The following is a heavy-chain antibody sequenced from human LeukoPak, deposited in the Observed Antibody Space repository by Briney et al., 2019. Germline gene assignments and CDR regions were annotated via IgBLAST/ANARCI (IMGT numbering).Heavy chain of an antibody. J-gene: IGHJ6*03. Sequence: SSVKVSCKASGYTFTSYYMHWVRQAPGQGLEWMGIINPSGGSTSYAQKFQARVTMTRDTSTSTVYMELSSLRSEDTAVYYCALTGTTMYYYYMDVWGKGTTVTVSS. D-gene: IGHD1-7*01. V-gene: IGHV1-46*03. CDR3: ALTGTTMYYYYMDV. CDR1: GYTFTSYY. CDR2: INPSGGST.